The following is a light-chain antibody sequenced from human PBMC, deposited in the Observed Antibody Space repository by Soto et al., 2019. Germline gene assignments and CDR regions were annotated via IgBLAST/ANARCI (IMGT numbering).Light chain of an antibody. CDR3: QQYGSSPRT. CDR2: GAS. Sequence: EIILTQSPDTLSLSQGERATLSCRASQSVSNNYLAWYQQKPGQAPRLLIYGASNRATGIPDRFSGSGSGTDFTLTISRLEPEDFAVYYCQQYGSSPRTFGQGTKVDI. V-gene: IGKV3-20*01. CDR1: QSVSNNY. J-gene: IGKJ1*01.